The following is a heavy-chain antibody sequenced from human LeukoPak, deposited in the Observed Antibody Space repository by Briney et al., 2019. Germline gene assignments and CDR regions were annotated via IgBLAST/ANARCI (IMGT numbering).Heavy chain of an antibody. CDR1: GVSISSYY. CDR3: ASLHQDCSSTSCYDY. CDR2: IYTSGST. Sequence: SETLSLTCTVSGVSISSYYWIWIRQPAGKGLDGIGRIYTSGSTNYNPSLKSRVTMPVDTSKNEFSLKLSSVTAADAAVYYLASLHQDCSSTSCYDYWGQGTLVTV. J-gene: IGHJ4*02. D-gene: IGHD2-2*01. V-gene: IGHV4-4*07.